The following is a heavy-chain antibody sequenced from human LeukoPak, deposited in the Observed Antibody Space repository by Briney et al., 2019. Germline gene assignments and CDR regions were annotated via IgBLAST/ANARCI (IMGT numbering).Heavy chain of an antibody. CDR3: ARPSSYYYDSSGHGAFDI. CDR2: IYYSGST. D-gene: IGHD3-22*01. CDR1: GGSISSSSYY. V-gene: IGHV4-39*01. Sequence: PSETLSLTCAVSGGSISSSSYYWGWIRQPPGKGLEWIGSIYYSGSTYYNPSLKSRVTISVDTSKNQFSLKLSSVTAADTAVYYCARPSSYYYDSSGHGAFDIWGQGTMVTVSS. J-gene: IGHJ3*02.